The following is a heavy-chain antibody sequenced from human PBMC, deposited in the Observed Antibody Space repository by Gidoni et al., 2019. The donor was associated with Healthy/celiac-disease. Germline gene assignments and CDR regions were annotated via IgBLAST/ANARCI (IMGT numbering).Heavy chain of an antibody. CDR1: GGSISSYS. CDR2: IYYSGST. V-gene: IGHV4-59*01. Sequence: QVQLQESGPGLVKPSETLSLTCTVSGGSISSYSWSWIRQPPGKGLEWIGYIYYSGSTNYNPSLKSRVTISVDTSKNQFSLKLSSVTAADTAVYYCARDPGTDYGDSDGYYYGMDVWGQGTTVTVSS. CDR3: ARDPGTDYGDSDGYYYGMDV. J-gene: IGHJ6*02. D-gene: IGHD4-17*01.